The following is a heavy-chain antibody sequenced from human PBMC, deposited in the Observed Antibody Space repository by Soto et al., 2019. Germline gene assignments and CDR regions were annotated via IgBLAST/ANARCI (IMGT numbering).Heavy chain of an antibody. D-gene: IGHD6-13*01. V-gene: IGHV4-34*01. CDR3: ARGEHSSSWYRSSAGMDI. CDR1: GGSFSGYY. J-gene: IGHJ6*01. Sequence: SETLSLTCAVYGGSFSGYYWSWIRQPPGKGLEWIGEINHSGSTNYNPSLKSQVTISVDTSKNQFSLKLSSVTAADTAVYYCARGEHSSSWYRSSAGMDIWGQGTTVTVSS. CDR2: INHSGST.